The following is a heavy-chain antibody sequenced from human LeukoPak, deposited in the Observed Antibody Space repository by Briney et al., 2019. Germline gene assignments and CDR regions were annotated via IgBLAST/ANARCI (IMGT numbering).Heavy chain of an antibody. D-gene: IGHD2-15*01. CDR1: GFTFSSYA. J-gene: IGHJ4*02. Sequence: GGSLRLSCAASGFTFSSYAMSWVRQAPGKGLEWVSAISGSGGSTYYAGSVKGRFTISRDNSKNTLYLQMNSLRAEDTAVYYCAKAEYCSGGSCYRVFDYWGQGTLVTVSS. V-gene: IGHV3-23*01. CDR2: ISGSGGST. CDR3: AKAEYCSGGSCYRVFDY.